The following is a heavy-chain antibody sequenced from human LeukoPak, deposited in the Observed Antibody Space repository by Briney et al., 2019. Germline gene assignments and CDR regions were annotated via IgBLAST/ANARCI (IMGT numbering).Heavy chain of an antibody. D-gene: IGHD2-2*01. CDR1: GGSISSGGYY. CDR2: IYYRGST. V-gene: IGHV4-31*03. CDR3: ARDAPAASYYYMDV. J-gene: IGHJ6*03. Sequence: SQTLFLTCTVSGGSISSGGYYWSWIRQHPGKGLEWIGYIYYRGSTYYNPSLKSRVTISVDTSKNQFSLKLSSVTAADTAVYYCARDAPAASYYYMDVWGKGTTVTVSS.